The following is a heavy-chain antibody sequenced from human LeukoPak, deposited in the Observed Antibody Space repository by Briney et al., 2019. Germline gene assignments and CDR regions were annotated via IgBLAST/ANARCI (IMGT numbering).Heavy chain of an antibody. CDR3: ARVIGVVRADYYFDY. CDR2: IYSGGST. D-gene: IGHD3-10*01. J-gene: IGHJ4*02. CDR1: GFSIRSNY. V-gene: IGHV3-53*01. Sequence: GGSLRLSCEASGFSIRSNYMTWVRQAPGKGLEWVSVIYSGGSTYYADSVKGRFIISRDNSKNTVYLQMNSLRAEDTAVYYCARVIGVVRADYYFDYWGQGTLVAVSS.